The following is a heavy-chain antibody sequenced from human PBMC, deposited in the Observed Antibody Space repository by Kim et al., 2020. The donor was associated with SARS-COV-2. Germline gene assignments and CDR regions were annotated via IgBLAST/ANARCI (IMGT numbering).Heavy chain of an antibody. Sequence: ASVKVSCKASGYTFTGYYMHWVRQAPGQGLEWMGWINPNSGGTNYAQKFQGWVTMTRDTSISTAYMELSRLRSDDTAVYYCARGPRLYCSSTSCYQETVDYWGQGTLVTVSS. CDR1: GYTFTGYY. CDR3: ARGPRLYCSSTSCYQETVDY. J-gene: IGHJ4*02. CDR2: INPNSGGT. D-gene: IGHD2-2*01. V-gene: IGHV1-2*04.